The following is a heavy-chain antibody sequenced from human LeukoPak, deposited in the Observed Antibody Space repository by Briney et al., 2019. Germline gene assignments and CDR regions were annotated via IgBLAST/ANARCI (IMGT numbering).Heavy chain of an antibody. CDR1: GFTFSRYW. CDR3: ARAVTSTAGY. V-gene: IGHV3-7*03. J-gene: IGHJ4*02. D-gene: IGHD4-17*01. Sequence: GGSLRLSCAASGFTFSRYWMTWVRQAPGKGLEWVAGINKDGSGKHYVDSLKGRFTFPRENAQKSVYLEMNSLRAEDTAVYYCARAVTSTAGYWGQGTLVTVSS. CDR2: INKDGSGK.